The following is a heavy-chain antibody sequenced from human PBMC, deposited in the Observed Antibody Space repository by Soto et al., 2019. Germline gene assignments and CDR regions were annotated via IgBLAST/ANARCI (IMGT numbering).Heavy chain of an antibody. D-gene: IGHD5-18*01. V-gene: IGHV4-61*08. J-gene: IGHJ5*02. CDR3: ARIPVDTSMIYWLDP. CDR1: GCSVSSGDYY. Sequence: SETLSRTCTVSGCSVSSGDYYWSWIRQPPGKGLEWIGYIYYSGNTNYNPSLKSRVIISVDTSKNLFSLKLTSVTAADTAVYYCARIPVDTSMIYWLDPWGQGTLVTVSS. CDR2: IYYSGNT.